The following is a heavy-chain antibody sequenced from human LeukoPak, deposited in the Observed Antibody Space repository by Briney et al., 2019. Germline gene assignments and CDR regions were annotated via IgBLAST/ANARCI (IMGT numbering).Heavy chain of an antibody. D-gene: IGHD2-8*01. CDR3: ARSRTNTFDY. V-gene: IGHV4-30-4*01. J-gene: IGHJ4*02. Sequence: KPSETLSLTCTVSGGSISSDYSYWSWIRQPPGEGLEWIGYILYSESTYYNPSLKSRVTISVDTSKNQFSLKLTSVTVADTAVYYCARSRTNTFDYWGQGTLVTVSS. CDR1: GGSISSDYSY. CDR2: ILYSEST.